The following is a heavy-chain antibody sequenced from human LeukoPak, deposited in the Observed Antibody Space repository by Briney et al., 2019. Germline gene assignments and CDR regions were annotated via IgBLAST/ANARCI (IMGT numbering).Heavy chain of an antibody. CDR1: GDSISSYY. CDR2: IYYSGST. CDR3: ARETSSGSYFGY. V-gene: IGHV4-59*01. D-gene: IGHD1-26*01. Sequence: PSETLSLTCTVSGDSISSYYWSWIRQPPGKGLEWIGYIYYSGSTNYNPSLKSRVTISVDTSKNQFSLNLSSVTAADTAVYYCARETSSGSYFGYWGQGTLVTVSS. J-gene: IGHJ4*02.